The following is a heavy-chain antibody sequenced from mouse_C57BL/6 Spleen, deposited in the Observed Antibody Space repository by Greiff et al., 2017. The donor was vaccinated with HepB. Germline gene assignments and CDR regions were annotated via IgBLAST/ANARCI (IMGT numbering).Heavy chain of an antibody. D-gene: IGHD3-2*02. V-gene: IGHV1-55*01. Sequence: QVQLQQSGAELVKPGASVKMSCKASGYTFTSYWITWVKQRPGQGLEWIGDIYPGSGSTNYNEKFKSKATLTVDTSSSTAYMQLSSLTSEDSAVYYCARGTGSGYYFDYWGQGTTLTVSS. CDR1: GYTFTSYW. CDR3: ARGTGSGYYFDY. CDR2: IYPGSGST. J-gene: IGHJ2*01.